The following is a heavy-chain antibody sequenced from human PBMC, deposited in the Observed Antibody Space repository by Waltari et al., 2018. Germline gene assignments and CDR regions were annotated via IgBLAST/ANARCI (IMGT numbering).Heavy chain of an antibody. D-gene: IGHD3-9*01. Sequence: QVQLVQSGAEVKKPGSSVKVSCKASGGTFSSYAISWVRQAPGQGLEWMGGSIPIVGRANYAKKFQGRVTITADESTSTAYMELSSLRSEDTAVYYCASGVYFDWLPIYYYYGMDVWGQGTTVTVSS. CDR3: ASGVYFDWLPIYYYYGMDV. V-gene: IGHV1-69*01. CDR1: GGTFSSYA. J-gene: IGHJ6*02. CDR2: SIPIVGRA.